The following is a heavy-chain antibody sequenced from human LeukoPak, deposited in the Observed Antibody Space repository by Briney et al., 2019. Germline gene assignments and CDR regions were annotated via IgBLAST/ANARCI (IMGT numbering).Heavy chain of an antibody. J-gene: IGHJ4*01. CDR2: INPNSGGT. D-gene: IGHD4-11*01. CDR3: ARALSNLRLYYFDS. Sequence: ASVKVSCKASGYIFSDYYIHWVRQAPGQGLEWMGWINPNSGGTNHAQKFQGRVTMTRDTSISTACMELSRLNSDDTAVYYCARALSNLRLYYFDSWGQGTLVTVS. V-gene: IGHV1-2*02. CDR1: GYIFSDYY.